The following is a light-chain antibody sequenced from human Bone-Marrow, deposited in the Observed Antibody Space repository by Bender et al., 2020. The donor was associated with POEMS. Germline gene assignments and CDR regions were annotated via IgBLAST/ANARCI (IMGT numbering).Light chain of an antibody. CDR3: SSYGGSYNWL. V-gene: IGLV2-23*01. J-gene: IGLJ3*02. CDR1: SSDVGSYNL. Sequence: QSALTQPPSASGSPGQSITMSCTGTSSDVGSYNLVSWYQQYPDKAPKLLIYEDTKRPSVISYRFSGSKSGNTASLTISMLQPEDEGQYYCSSYGGSYNWLIGGGTRVAVL. CDR2: EDT.